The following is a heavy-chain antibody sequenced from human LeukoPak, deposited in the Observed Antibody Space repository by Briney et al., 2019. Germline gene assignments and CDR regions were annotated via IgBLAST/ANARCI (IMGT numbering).Heavy chain of an antibody. Sequence: GASVKVSCKASGYTFTDYYMHWVRQAPGQGLEWMGGIIPIFGTANYAQKFQGRVTITADKSTSTAYMELSSLRSEDTAVYYCARVSRLLSWVYWGQGTLVTVSS. CDR3: ARVSRLLSWVY. J-gene: IGHJ4*02. CDR2: IIPIFGTA. CDR1: GYTFTDYY. D-gene: IGHD2-15*01. V-gene: IGHV1-69*06.